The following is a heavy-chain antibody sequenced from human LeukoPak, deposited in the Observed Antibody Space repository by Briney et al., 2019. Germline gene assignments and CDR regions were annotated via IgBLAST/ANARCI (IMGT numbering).Heavy chain of an antibody. Sequence: PGGSLRLSCAASGFTFDDYAMHWVRQAPGKGLEWVSGISWNSGSIGYADSVKGRFTISRDNAKNSLYLQMNSLRAEDTALYYCAKDSSTGGDYVAWGQGTLVTVSS. D-gene: IGHD4-17*01. CDR2: ISWNSGSI. J-gene: IGHJ4*02. V-gene: IGHV3-9*01. CDR1: GFTFDDYA. CDR3: AKDSSTGGDYVA.